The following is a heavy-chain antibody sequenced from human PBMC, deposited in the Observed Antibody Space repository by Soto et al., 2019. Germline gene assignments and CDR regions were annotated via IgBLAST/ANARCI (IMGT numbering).Heavy chain of an antibody. Sequence: ASVKVSCKTSHATFTGYTINWVRQAPGQGLEWLGWISSLSGNTYYARDFQGRLTMTTNTSATTAYMELRSLRSDDTAVYFCARGTVTSGRWFGPWGQGTLVTVSS. CDR3: ARGTVTSGRWFGP. CDR1: HATFTGYT. D-gene: IGHD4-17*01. V-gene: IGHV1-18*04. CDR2: ISSLSGNT. J-gene: IGHJ5*02.